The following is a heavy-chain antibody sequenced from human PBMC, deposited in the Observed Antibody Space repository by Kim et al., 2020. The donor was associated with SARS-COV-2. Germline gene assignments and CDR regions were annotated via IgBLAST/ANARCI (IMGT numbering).Heavy chain of an antibody. J-gene: IGHJ5*02. V-gene: IGHV4-39*07. D-gene: IGHD3-10*01. Sequence: SETLSLTCTVSGGSISSSSYYWGWIRQPPGKGLEWIGSIYYSGSTYYNPSLKSRVTISVDTSKNQFSLKLSSVTAADTAVYYCARETKDYYGWGRYYHWGERTMVTAAS. CDR3: ARETKDYYGWGRYYH. CDR1: GGSISSSSYY. CDR2: IYYSGST.